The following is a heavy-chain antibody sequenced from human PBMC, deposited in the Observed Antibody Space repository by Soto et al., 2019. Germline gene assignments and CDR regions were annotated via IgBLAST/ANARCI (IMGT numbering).Heavy chain of an antibody. CDR2: INPNSGGT. V-gene: IGHV1-2*02. J-gene: IGHJ6*02. Sequence: ASVKVSCKASGYTFTGYYMHWVRQAPGQGLEWMGWINPNSGGTNYAQKFQGRVTMTRDTSISTAYMELSRLRSEDTAVYYCARGVVRGVPPLYYYYGMDVWGQGTTVTVSS. CDR1: GYTFTGYY. CDR3: ARGVVRGVPPLYYYYGMDV. D-gene: IGHD3-10*01.